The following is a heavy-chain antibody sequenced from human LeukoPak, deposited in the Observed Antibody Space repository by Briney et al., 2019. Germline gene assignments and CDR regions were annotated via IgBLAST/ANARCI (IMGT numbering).Heavy chain of an antibody. V-gene: IGHV4-59*12. D-gene: IGHD2-2*02. J-gene: IGHJ6*03. Sequence: SETLSLTCTVSGGSISSYYWSWIRQPPGKGLEWIGYIYYSGSTNYNPSLKSRVTISVDTSKNQFSLKLSSVTAADTAVYYCARGPGLPAAIQSYYYYYMDVWGKGTTVTVSS. CDR2: IYYSGST. CDR1: GGSISSYY. CDR3: ARGPGLPAAIQSYYYYYMDV.